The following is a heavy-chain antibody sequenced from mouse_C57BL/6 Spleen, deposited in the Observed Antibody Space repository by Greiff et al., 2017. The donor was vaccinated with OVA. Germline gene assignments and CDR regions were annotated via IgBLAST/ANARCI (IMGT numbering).Heavy chain of an antibody. D-gene: IGHD2-3*01. CDR2: ISYDGSN. J-gene: IGHJ4*01. CDR1: GYSITSGYY. V-gene: IGHV3-6*01. CDR3: ARAEMVDY. Sequence: EVHLVESGPGLVKPSQSLSLTCSVTGYSITSGYYWNWIRQFPGNKLEWMGYISYDGSNNYNPSLKNRISITRDTSKNQFFLKLNSVTTEDTATYYCARAEMVDYWGQGTSVTVSS.